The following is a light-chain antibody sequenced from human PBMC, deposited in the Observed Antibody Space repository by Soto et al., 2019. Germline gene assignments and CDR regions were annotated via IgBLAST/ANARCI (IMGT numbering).Light chain of an antibody. CDR1: QGIIDY. J-gene: IGKJ1*01. CDR2: AAS. V-gene: IGKV1-27*01. Sequence: DIQMTQSPSSLSASVGDTVTITCRASQGIIDYLAWYQQRPGKVPKLLIYAASTLQTGVPSSFSGSGAGTDFTLTIRSLQPEDVATYYCHKYDTAPQTFGPGTKVEIK. CDR3: HKYDTAPQT.